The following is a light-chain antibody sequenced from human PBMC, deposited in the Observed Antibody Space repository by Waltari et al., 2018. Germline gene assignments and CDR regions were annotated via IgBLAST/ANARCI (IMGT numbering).Light chain of an antibody. CDR1: SSYVGSYNL. CDR2: EVS. CDR3: CSHAGSSTWV. J-gene: IGLJ3*02. V-gene: IGLV2-23*02. Sequence: QSALTQPASVSGSPGQSIPISCTGTSSYVGSYNLVSWYQQHPGKAPKLMIYEVSKRPSGVSNRFSGSKSGNTASLTISGLQAEDEADYYCCSHAGSSTWVFGGGTKLTVL.